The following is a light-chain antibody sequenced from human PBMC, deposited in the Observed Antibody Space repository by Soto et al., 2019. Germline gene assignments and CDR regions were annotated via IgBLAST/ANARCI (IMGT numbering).Light chain of an antibody. CDR1: SSDIGAFDL. Sequence: QSALTQPASVSGSPGQSITISCTGTSSDIGAFDLVSWYQQHPGKAPKVIIYDVNIRPSGVSNRFSGSKSGYTASLTISGLQAEDEADYYCSSYTVTSTRLFGTGTKLTVL. CDR2: DVN. CDR3: SSYTVTSTRL. J-gene: IGLJ1*01. V-gene: IGLV2-14*01.